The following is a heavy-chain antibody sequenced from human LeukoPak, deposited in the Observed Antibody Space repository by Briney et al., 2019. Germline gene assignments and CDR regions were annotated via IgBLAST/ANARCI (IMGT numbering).Heavy chain of an antibody. D-gene: IGHD2-21*01. CDR3: ASGDEFLDAFDI. J-gene: IGHJ3*02. CDR2: IYYSGST. Sequence: SETLSLTCTVSGGSISSYYWSWIRQPPGKGLEWIGSIYYSGSTNYNPSLKSRVTISVDTSKNQFSLKLSSVTAADTAVYYCASGDEFLDAFDIWGQGTVVTVSS. V-gene: IGHV4-39*01. CDR1: GGSISSYY.